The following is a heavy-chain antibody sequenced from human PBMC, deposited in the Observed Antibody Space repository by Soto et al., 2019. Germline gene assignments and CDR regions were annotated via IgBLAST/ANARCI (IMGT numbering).Heavy chain of an antibody. CDR2: INHSGST. CDR3: ARGRYSSGWATRYYYYYGMDV. D-gene: IGHD6-19*01. Sequence: SETLRLTCGVYGGSFSGYYWSWIRQPPGKGLEWIGEINHSGSTNYNPSLKSRVTISVDTSKNQFSLKLSSVTAADTAVYYCARGRYSSGWATRYYYYYGMDVWGQGTTVTVSS. CDR1: GGSFSGYY. V-gene: IGHV4-34*01. J-gene: IGHJ6*02.